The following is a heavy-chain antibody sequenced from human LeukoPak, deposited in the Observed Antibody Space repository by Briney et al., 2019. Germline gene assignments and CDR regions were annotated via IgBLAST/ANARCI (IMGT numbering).Heavy chain of an antibody. J-gene: IGHJ6*02. V-gene: IGHV4-61*02. D-gene: IGHD3-3*01. CDR1: GGSISSGSYY. CDR3: ARDPYYDRYGMDV. CDR2: IYTSGST. Sequence: PSETLSLTCTVSGGSISSGSYYWSWIRQPAGKGLEWIGRIYTSGSTNYNPSLKSQVTISVDTSKNQFSLKLSSVTAADTAVYYCARDPYYDRYGMDVWGQGTTVTVSS.